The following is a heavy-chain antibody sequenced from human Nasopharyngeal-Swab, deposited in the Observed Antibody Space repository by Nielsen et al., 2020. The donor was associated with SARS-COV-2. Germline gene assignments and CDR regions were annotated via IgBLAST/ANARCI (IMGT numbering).Heavy chain of an antibody. V-gene: IGHV1-69*10. CDR3: ARGGWLRRDYYYVYYYMDV. CDR1: GGTFSSYG. J-gene: IGHJ6*03. Sequence: SVKVSCKTSGGTFSSYGISWVRQAPGEGLEWMGGIIPVLPITRYAQKFRDRVTITADTSTSTAYMELSSLRSEDTATYFCARGGWLRRDYYYVYYYMDVWGKGTTVTVSS. D-gene: IGHD5-24*01. CDR2: IIPVLPIT.